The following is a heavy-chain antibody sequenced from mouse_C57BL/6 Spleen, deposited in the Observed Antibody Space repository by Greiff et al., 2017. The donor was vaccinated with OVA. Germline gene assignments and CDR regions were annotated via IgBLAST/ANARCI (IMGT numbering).Heavy chain of an antibody. CDR2: IDPETGGT. Sequence: VQLQQSGAELVRPGASVTLSCKASGYTFTDYEMHWVKQTPVHGLEWIGAIDPETGGTAYNQKFKGKAILTAAKSSSTAYMELRSLTSEDSAVYYCTRLMINCFDYWGQGTTLTVSS. J-gene: IGHJ2*01. CDR1: GYTFTDYE. D-gene: IGHD2-4*01. V-gene: IGHV1-15*01. CDR3: TRLMINCFDY.